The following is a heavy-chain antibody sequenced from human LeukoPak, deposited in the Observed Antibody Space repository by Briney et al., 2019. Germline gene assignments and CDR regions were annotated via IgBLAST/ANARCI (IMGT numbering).Heavy chain of an antibody. CDR1: GYTFTGYY. CDR2: INPNSGGT. V-gene: IGHV1-2*02. CDR3: ARFYDSSGYYYDY. Sequence: ASVKVSCKASGYTFTGYYMHWVRQAPGQGLEWMGWINPNSGGTNYRQKFQGRVTMTRDTSTSTAYMELSRLRSDDTAVYYCARFYDSSGYYYDYWGQGTLVTVSS. J-gene: IGHJ4*02. D-gene: IGHD3-22*01.